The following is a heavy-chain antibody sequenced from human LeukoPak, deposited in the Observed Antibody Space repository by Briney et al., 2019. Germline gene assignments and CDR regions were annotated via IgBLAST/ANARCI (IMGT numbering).Heavy chain of an antibody. Sequence: GGSLRLSCAASGFDVSTMWMIWVRQAPGKGLEWISVLASDDRTHYADSVKGRFSISRDNLKNTIYLQMSSLRVEDTALYYCAKDIHNYGLDVWGQGTTVTVSS. CDR1: GFDVSTMW. CDR3: AKDIHNYGLDV. J-gene: IGHJ6*02. D-gene: IGHD2-15*01. CDR2: LASDDRT. V-gene: IGHV3-66*02.